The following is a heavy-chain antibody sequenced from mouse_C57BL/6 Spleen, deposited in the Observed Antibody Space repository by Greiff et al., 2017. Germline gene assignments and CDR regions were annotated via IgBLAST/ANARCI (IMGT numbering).Heavy chain of an antibody. CDR2: INYDGSST. J-gene: IGHJ1*03. D-gene: IGHD2-3*01. CDR1: GFTFSDYY. CDR3: ASLYDGYWYFDV. Sequence: EVMLMESEGGLVQPGSSMKLSCTASGFTFSDYYMAWVRQVPEKGLEWVANINYDGSSTYYLDSLKSRFIISRDNAKNILYLQMSSLKSEDTATYYCASLYDGYWYFDVWGTGTTVTVSS. V-gene: IGHV5-16*01.